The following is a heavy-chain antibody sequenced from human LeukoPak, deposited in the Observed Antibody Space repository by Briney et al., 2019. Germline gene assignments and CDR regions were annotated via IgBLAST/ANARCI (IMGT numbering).Heavy chain of an antibody. J-gene: IGHJ3*02. V-gene: IGHV1-69*05. D-gene: IGHD5-24*01. CDR3: ARELREEMAPELETDAFDI. CDR2: IIPIFGTA. Sequence: GASVKVSCKASGGTFSSYAISWVRQAPGQGLEWMGGIIPIFGTANYAQKFQGRVTITTDESTSTAYMELRSLRSDDTAVYYCARELREEMAPELETDAFDIWGQGTMVTVSS. CDR1: GGTFSSYA.